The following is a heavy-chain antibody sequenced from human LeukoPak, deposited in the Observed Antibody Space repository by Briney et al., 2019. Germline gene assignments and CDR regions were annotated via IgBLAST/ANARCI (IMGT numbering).Heavy chain of an antibody. J-gene: IGHJ4*02. D-gene: IGHD6-6*01. CDR1: GFTFSSSA. CDR3: ASGSSSVGY. CDR2: ISNNGGYT. Sequence: GGSLRLSCAASGFTFSSSAMSWVRQAPGKGLEWVSAISNNGGYTYYADSVQGRFTISRDNSNNTLYLQMNSLRVEDTAVYYRASGSSSVGYWGQGTLVTVSS. V-gene: IGHV3-23*01.